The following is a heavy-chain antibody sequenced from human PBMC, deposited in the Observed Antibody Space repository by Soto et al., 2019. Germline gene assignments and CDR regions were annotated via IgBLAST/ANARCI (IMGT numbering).Heavy chain of an antibody. CDR2: INPSGGST. CDR3: ASLGDPLTGYSGYVADY. CDR1: GSTFTSYY. J-gene: IGHJ4*02. V-gene: IGHV1-46*01. Sequence: ASVKVSCKASGSTFTSYYMHWVRQAPGQGLEWMGIINPSGGSTSYAQKFQGRVTMTRDTSTNTVYMELSSLRSEDTAVYYCASLGDPLTGYSGYVADYWGQGTLVTVSS. D-gene: IGHD5-12*01.